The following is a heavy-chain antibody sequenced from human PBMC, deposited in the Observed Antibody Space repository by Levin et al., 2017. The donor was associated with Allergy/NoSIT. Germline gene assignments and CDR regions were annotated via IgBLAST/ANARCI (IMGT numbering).Heavy chain of an antibody. CDR1: GYTFNHYA. CDR3: TREERYAAGARKGGFEY. CDR2: ISAYDGRT. D-gene: IGHD1-26*01. J-gene: IGHJ4*02. V-gene: IGHV1-18*01. Sequence: PLASVKVSCKTSGYTFNHYAIIWVRQAPGQGLEWMGHISAYDGRTVYSPEVKGRLTMTTEMSTSTVYMELRSLRPDDTAIYYCTREERYAAGARKGGFEYWGQGTLLTVSS.